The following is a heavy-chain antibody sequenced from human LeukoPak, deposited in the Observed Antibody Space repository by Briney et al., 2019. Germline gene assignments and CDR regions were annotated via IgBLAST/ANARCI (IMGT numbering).Heavy chain of an antibody. CDR3: ATAPYYYDSSGYPIDY. D-gene: IGHD3-22*01. V-gene: IGHV1-24*01. CDR2: FDPEDGET. CDR1: GYTLTELS. J-gene: IGHJ4*02. Sequence: ASVKVSCKVSGYTLTELSMHWVRQAPGKGLEWMGGFDPEDGETIYAQKFQGRVTMTEDTSTDTAYMELSSLRSEDTAVYYCATAPYYYDSSGYPIDYWGQGTLVTVSS.